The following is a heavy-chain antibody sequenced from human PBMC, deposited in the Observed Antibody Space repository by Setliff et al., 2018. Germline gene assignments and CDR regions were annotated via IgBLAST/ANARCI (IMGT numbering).Heavy chain of an antibody. Sequence: ASVKGSCKASGYTLSNSILSWVRQAPGQGLEWVGWISAYNGKTYSAQKFQDRVTLTTHTSTNMGYLELRDLRSDDTAVYYCLRLVRYCTKIACQATSGDEVWGLGTLVTVSS. CDR2: ISAYNGKT. CDR1: GYTLSNSI. D-gene: IGHD2-8*01. CDR3: LRLVRYCTKIACQATSGDEV. J-gene: IGHJ4*02. V-gene: IGHV1-18*01.